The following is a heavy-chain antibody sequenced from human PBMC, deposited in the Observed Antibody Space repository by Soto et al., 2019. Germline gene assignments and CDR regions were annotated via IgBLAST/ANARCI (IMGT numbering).Heavy chain of an antibody. V-gene: IGHV3-23*01. CDR2: ISGSGGST. J-gene: IGHJ5*02. D-gene: IGHD1-26*01. CDR3: AKDRSYGGNSPFDP. Sequence: GKGLECVSSISGSGGSTYYAVSVKGRFTISSDNSKNTLYLQMNSLRAEDTAVYYCAKDRSYGGNSPFDPXXXXT.